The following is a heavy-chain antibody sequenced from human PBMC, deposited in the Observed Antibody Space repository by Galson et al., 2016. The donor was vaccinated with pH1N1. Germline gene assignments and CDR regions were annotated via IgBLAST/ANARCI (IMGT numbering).Heavy chain of an antibody. V-gene: IGHV1-69*13. CDR3: VRSTGYNKVNGPFDV. Sequence: SVKVSCKASGGPLSSYATGWVRQAPGQGPEWMGGIMPIFGTTKYEQKFQGRVTITADEVSGSAYMELSGLTSMDTAVYYCVRSTGYNKVNGPFDVWGQGTLVIVSP. CDR1: GGPLSSYA. D-gene: IGHD1-14*01. J-gene: IGHJ3*01. CDR2: IMPIFGTT.